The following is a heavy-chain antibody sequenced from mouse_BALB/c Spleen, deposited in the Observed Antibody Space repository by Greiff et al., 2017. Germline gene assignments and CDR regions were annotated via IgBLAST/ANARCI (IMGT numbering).Heavy chain of an antibody. J-gene: IGHJ4*01. D-gene: IGHD2-3*01. CDR1: GFNIKDYY. V-gene: IGHV14-4*02. Sequence: EVQLQESGAELVRSGASVKLSCTASGFNIKDYYMHWVKQRPEQGLEWIGWIDPENGDTEYAPKFQGKATMTADTSSNTAYLQLSSLTSEDTAVYYCNARGYYEYAMDYWGQGTSVTVSS. CDR2: IDPENGDT. CDR3: NARGYYEYAMDY.